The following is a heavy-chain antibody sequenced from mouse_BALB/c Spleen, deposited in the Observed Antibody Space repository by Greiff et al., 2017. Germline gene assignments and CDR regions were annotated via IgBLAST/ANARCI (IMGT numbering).Heavy chain of an antibody. J-gene: IGHJ4*01. Sequence: VHLVESGPGLVAPSQSLSITCTVSGFSLTSYGVHWVRQPPGKGLEWLGVIWAGGSTNYNSALMSRLSISKDNSKSQVFLKMNSLQTDDTAMYYCAREAKVVADYYAMDYWGQGTSVTVSS. CDR2: IWAGGST. CDR1: GFSLTSYG. V-gene: IGHV2-9*02. D-gene: IGHD1-1*01. CDR3: AREAKVVADYYAMDY.